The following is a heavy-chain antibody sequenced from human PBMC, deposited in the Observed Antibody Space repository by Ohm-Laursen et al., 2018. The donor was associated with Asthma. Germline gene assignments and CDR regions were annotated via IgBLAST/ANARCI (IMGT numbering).Heavy chain of an antibody. J-gene: IGHJ4*02. Sequence: SLRLSCTASGFTFSSYGMHWVRQAPGKGLEWVAVIWYDGSNKYYADSVKGRFTISRDNAKNSLYLQMNSLRDEDTAVYYCARDTPEYWGQGTLVTVSS. V-gene: IGHV3-33*01. CDR2: IWYDGSNK. CDR1: GFTFSSYG. CDR3: ARDTPEY. D-gene: IGHD1-14*01.